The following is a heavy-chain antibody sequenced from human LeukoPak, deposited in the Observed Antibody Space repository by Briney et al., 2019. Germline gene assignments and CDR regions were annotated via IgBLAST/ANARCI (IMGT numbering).Heavy chain of an antibody. V-gene: IGHV1-2*02. CDR2: INPNSGGT. J-gene: IGHJ4*02. D-gene: IGHD3-22*01. CDR3: ARGYYDSSGYGY. CDR1: GYTFTGYY. Sequence: ASVKVSCKASGYTFTGYYMHWVRQAPGQGLEWMGWINPNSGGTNYAQKFQGRVTITRDTSISTAYMELSRLRSEDTAVYYCARGYYDSSGYGYWGQGTLVTVSS.